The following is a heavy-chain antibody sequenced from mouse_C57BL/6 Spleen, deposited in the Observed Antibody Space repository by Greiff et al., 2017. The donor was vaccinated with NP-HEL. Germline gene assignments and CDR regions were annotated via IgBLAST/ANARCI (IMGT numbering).Heavy chain of an antibody. D-gene: IGHD1-1*01. V-gene: IGHV1-15*01. CDR2: IDPETGGT. CDR3: TRGYGSISFAY. Sequence: VQLQQSGAELVRPGASVTLSCKASGYTFTDYEMHWVKQTPVHGLEWIGAIDPETGGTAYNQKFKGKAILTADKSSSTAYMALRSLTSEDSAVYYCTRGYGSISFAYWGQGTLVTVSA. CDR1: GYTFTDYE. J-gene: IGHJ3*01.